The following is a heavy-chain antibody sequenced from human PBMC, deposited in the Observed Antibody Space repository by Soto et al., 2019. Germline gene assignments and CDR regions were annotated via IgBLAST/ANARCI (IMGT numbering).Heavy chain of an antibody. CDR2: ISGYNGNT. V-gene: IGHV1-18*04. CDR3: ARDVFCGGAPACPDMDV. CDR1: GYTFSGYS. D-gene: IGHD2-21*01. J-gene: IGHJ6*02. Sequence: QVVLEPSGGEVKKPGASVKVSCKASGYTFSGYSITWVRQAPGQGLESMGRISGYNGNTNYARTLRGRLTLTTDTSTSTAYMELTSLTSDDTAVYYCARDVFCGGAPACPDMDVWGQGTTVTVSS.